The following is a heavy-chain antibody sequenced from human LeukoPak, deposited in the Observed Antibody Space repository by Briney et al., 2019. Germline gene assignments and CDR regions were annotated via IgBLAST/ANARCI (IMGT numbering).Heavy chain of an antibody. CDR1: GGTFSSYA. D-gene: IGHD3-22*01. V-gene: IGHV1-69*05. J-gene: IGHJ5*02. Sequence: SVKVSCKASGGTFSSYAISWLRQAPGQGLEWMGGIIPIFGTANYAQKFQGRVTITTDESTSTAYMELSSLRSDDTAVYYCARDINGYYYDSHGYYPTDLWGQGTLVTVSS. CDR2: IIPIFGTA. CDR3: ARDINGYYYDSHGYYPTDL.